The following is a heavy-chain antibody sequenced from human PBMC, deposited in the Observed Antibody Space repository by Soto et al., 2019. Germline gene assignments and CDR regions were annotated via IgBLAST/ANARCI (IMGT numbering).Heavy chain of an antibody. V-gene: IGHV3-33*08. CDR1: GFTFSSYD. Sequence: PGGSLRLSCAASGFTFSSYDMHWVRQAPGKGLEWVAIMWYDGSDKYYADSVKGRFTISRDNSKNTLYLQMNSLRAEDTAVYHCAFGNLSYYFDFWGQGTPVTVSS. CDR2: MWYDGSDK. CDR3: AFGNLSYYFDF. J-gene: IGHJ4*02. D-gene: IGHD3-16*01.